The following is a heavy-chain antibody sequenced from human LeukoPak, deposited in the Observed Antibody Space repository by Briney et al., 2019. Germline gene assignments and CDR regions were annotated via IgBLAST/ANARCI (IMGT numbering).Heavy chain of an antibody. Sequence: SETLSLTCTVSGGSLRPYYWTWIRQPPGKGLEWIGYIYYSGSTNDNPSLKSRVTMSLDTSKNQFSLRLNSVTEADTAVYYCATIKRGYIYGYFDFWGQGILVTVSS. CDR3: ATIKRGYIYGYFDF. J-gene: IGHJ4*02. D-gene: IGHD5-18*01. CDR1: GGSLRPYY. CDR2: IYYSGST. V-gene: IGHV4-59*01.